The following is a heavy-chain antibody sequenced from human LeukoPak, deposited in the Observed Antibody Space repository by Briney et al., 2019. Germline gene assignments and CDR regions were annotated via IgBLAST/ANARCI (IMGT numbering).Heavy chain of an antibody. CDR2: ISSSSSYI. D-gene: IGHD3-3*01. J-gene: IGHJ6*03. Sequence: PGGSLRLSCAASGLTFSGYSMNWVRQAPGKGLGWVSSISSSSSYIYYADSVKGRFTISRDNAKNSLYLQMNSLRAEDTAVYYCARERSGYYVYYYYYMDVWGKGTTVTVSS. CDR1: GLTFSGYS. CDR3: ARERSGYYVYYYYYMDV. V-gene: IGHV3-21*01.